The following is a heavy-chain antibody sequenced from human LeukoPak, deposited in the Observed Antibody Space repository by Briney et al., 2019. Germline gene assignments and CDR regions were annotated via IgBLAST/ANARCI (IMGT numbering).Heavy chain of an antibody. CDR1: GYTFTSYG. CDR2: ISAYNGNT. J-gene: IGHJ3*02. CDR3: ARDSAGSVFYDFWSGYYSPPGAFDI. Sequence: ASVKVSCKASGYTFTSYGISWVRQAPGQGLEWMGWISAYNGNTNYAQKLRGRATMTTDTSTSTAYMELRSLRSDDTAVYYCARDSAGSVFYDFWSGYYSPPGAFDIWGQGTMVTVSS. D-gene: IGHD3-3*01. V-gene: IGHV1-18*01.